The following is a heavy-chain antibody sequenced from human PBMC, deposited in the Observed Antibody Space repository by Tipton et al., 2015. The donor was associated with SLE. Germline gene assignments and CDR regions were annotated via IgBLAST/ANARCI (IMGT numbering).Heavy chain of an antibody. CDR1: GGSISSGYY. J-gene: IGHJ1*01. Sequence: TLSLTCTVSGGSISSGYYWGWIRQPPGKGLEWIGSIYHSGSTYYNPSLKSRVTISVDTSKNQFSLKLSSVTAADTAVYYCARDGTAMGVAEYFQHWGQGTLVTVSS. CDR2: IYHSGST. D-gene: IGHD5-18*01. CDR3: ARDGTAMGVAEYFQH. V-gene: IGHV4-38-2*02.